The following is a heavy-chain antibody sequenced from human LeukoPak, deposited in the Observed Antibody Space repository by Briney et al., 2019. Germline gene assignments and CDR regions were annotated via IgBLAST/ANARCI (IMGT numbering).Heavy chain of an antibody. CDR3: AKGELWFGELLSSHLDY. D-gene: IGHD3-10*01. Sequence: PGGSLRLSCAASGFTFSSYAMSWVRQAPGKGLEWVSAISGSGGSTYYADSVKGRFTISRGNSKNTLYLQMNSLRAEDTAVYYCAKGELWFGELLSSHLDYWGQGTLVTVSS. CDR1: GFTFSSYA. V-gene: IGHV3-23*01. J-gene: IGHJ4*02. CDR2: ISGSGGST.